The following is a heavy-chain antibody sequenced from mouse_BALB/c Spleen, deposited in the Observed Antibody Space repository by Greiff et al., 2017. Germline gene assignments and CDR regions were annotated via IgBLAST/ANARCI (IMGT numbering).Heavy chain of an antibody. V-gene: IGHV2-9*02. Sequence: QVQLKESGPGLVAPSQSLSITCTVSGFSLTSYGVHWVRQPPGKGLEWLGVIWAGGSTNYNSALMSRLSISKDNSKSQVFLKMNSLQTDDTAMYYCARWETGAYWGQGTLVTVSA. D-gene: IGHD4-1*01. CDR3: ARWETGAY. J-gene: IGHJ3*01. CDR1: GFSLTSYG. CDR2: IWAGGST.